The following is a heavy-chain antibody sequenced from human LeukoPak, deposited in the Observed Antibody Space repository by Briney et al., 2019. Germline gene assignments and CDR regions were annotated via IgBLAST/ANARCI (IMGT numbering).Heavy chain of an antibody. D-gene: IGHD3-10*01. CDR3: ARDVLREGSSFN. CDR2: IYINDYA. CDR1: GFTFNNHA. J-gene: IGHJ4*02. V-gene: IGHV3-66*01. Sequence: GGSLRLSCAASGFTFNNHATSWARQAPGKGLEWVSIIYINDYAYYSDSVKGRFTISRDNSKNTLDLQMSSLRAEDTAVYYCARDVLREGSSFNWGQGTLVTVSS.